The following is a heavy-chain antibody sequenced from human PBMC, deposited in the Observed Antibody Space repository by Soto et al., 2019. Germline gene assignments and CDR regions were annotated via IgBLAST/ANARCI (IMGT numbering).Heavy chain of an antibody. V-gene: IGHV4-31*03. Sequence: QVQLQESGPGLVKPSQTLSLTCTVSGGSISSGGYYWSWIRQHPGKGLEWIGCLYYSGSTYYDPSLKSRVTISVDTSKNQFSLKLSSVTAADTAVYYCARERVKGWLPKYYYGMDVWGQGTTVTVSS. CDR3: ARERVKGWLPKYYYGMDV. CDR1: GGSISSGGYY. D-gene: IGHD5-12*01. CDR2: LYYSGST. J-gene: IGHJ6*02.